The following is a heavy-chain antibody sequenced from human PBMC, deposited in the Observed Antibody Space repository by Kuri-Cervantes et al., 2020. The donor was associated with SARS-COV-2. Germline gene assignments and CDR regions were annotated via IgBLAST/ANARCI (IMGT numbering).Heavy chain of an antibody. V-gene: IGHV5-51*01. Sequence: KVSCKASGYTFTGYYMHWVRQMPGKGLEWMGIIYPGDSDTRYSPSFQGQVTIPADKSFSTAYLQWSSLKASDTAMYYCARHKDDYVLDYWGQGTLVTVSS. CDR3: ARHKDDYVLDY. CDR2: IYPGDSDT. D-gene: IGHD4-17*01. J-gene: IGHJ4*02. CDR1: GYTFTGYY.